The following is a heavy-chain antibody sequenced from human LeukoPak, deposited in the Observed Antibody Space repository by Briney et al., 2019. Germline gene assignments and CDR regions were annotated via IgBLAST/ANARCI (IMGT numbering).Heavy chain of an antibody. CDR2: ISWNSGSI. CDR1: GFTFDDYA. D-gene: IGHD1-26*01. J-gene: IGHJ4*02. CDR3: AKGGSGSYFDY. V-gene: IGHV3-9*01. Sequence: SLRLPCAASGFTFDDYAMHWVRQAPGKGLEWVSGISWNSGSIGYADSVKGRFTISRDNAKNSLYLQMNSLRAEDTALYYCAKGGSGSYFDYWGQGTLVTVSS.